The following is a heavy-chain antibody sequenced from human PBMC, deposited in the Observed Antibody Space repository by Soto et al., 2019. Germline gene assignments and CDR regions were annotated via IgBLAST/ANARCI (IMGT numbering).Heavy chain of an antibody. CDR2: IYYSGST. V-gene: IGHV4-59*08. D-gene: IGHD4-4*01. CDR3: ASLYSNYYYYYMDV. CDR1: GGSISSYY. Sequence: PSETLSLTCTVSGGSISSYYWSWIRQPPGKGLEWIGYIYYSGSTNYNPSLKSRVTISVDTSKNQFSLKLSSVTAADTAVYYCASLYSNYYYYYMDVWGKGTTVTLSS. J-gene: IGHJ6*03.